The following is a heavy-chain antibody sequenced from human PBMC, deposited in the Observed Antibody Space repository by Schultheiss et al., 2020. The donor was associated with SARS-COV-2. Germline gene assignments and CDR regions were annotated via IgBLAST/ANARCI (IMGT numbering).Heavy chain of an antibody. Sequence: SETLSLTCSVSGGSISSADYYWSWIRQLPGKGLEWIGSIYYSGSTYYNPSLKSRVTMSVDTSKNQFSLKLSSVTAADTAVYYCARLRPIHNGQWLVLNYWGQGTLVTVSS. CDR3: ARLRPIHNGQWLVLNY. V-gene: IGHV4-39*07. CDR1: GGSISSADYY. CDR2: IYYSGST. D-gene: IGHD6-19*01. J-gene: IGHJ4*02.